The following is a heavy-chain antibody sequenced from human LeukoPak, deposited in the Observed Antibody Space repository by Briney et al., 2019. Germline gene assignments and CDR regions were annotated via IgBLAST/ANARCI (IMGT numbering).Heavy chain of an antibody. V-gene: IGHV3-21*04. CDR3: SCWVG. D-gene: IGHD2-8*01. CDR2: ISPSGSST. Sequence: GGSLRLSCTASGFTFSSYTMNWVRQAPGKGLDWASSISPSGSSTSHADPAKGRFTIFRVNSTNAEFLQMLGLTAADTAVYYCSCWVGWGKGTTVSVTS. CDR1: GFTFSSYT. J-gene: IGHJ6*04.